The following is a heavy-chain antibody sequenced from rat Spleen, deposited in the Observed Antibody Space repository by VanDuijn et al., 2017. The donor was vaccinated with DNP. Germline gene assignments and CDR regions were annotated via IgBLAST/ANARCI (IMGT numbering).Heavy chain of an antibody. CDR2: INSAGST. J-gene: IGHJ3*01. CDR3: ARSDYYGTYRPFVY. Sequence: EVQLQESGPGLVKPSQSLSLTCSVTGFSITRSYRWNWIRKFPGNKLEWMGYINSAGSTNYNPSLKSRISITRDTSKNQFFLQLDSVTPEDTATYYWARSDYYGTYRPFVYWGQGTLVTVSS. D-gene: IGHD1-2*01. CDR1: GFSITRSYR. V-gene: IGHV3-3*01.